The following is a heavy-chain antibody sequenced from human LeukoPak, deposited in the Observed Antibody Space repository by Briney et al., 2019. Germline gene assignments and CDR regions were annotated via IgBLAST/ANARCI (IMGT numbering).Heavy chain of an antibody. CDR3: ARDMGIAAAGRYYYYYGMDV. CDR2: ISSSSSYI. J-gene: IGHJ6*02. V-gene: IGHV3-21*01. CDR1: GFTFSSYS. D-gene: IGHD6-13*01. Sequence: GGSMRLSCAASGFTFSSYSMNWVRQAPGKGLEWVSSISSSSSYIYYADSVKGRFTISRDNAKNSLYLQMNSLRAEDTAVYYCARDMGIAAAGRYYYYYGMDVWGQGTTVTVSS.